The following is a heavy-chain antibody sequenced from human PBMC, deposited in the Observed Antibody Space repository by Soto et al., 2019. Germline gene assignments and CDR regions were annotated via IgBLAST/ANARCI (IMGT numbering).Heavy chain of an antibody. CDR3: ARAPGQQGCHFDY. V-gene: IGHV1-3*01. J-gene: IGHJ4*02. CDR2: INAGNGNT. CDR1: GYTFTSYA. Sequence: ASVKVSCKASGYTFTSYAMHWVRQAPGQRLEWMGWINAGNGNTKYSQKFQGRVTITRDTSASTAYMELSSLRSEDTAVYYCARAPGQQGCHFDYWGQGSQVTVSS. D-gene: IGHD6-13*01.